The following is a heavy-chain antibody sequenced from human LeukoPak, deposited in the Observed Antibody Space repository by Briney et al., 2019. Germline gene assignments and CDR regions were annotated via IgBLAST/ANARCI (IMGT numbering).Heavy chain of an antibody. V-gene: IGHV1-18*01. CDR3: ARATDFLLSRGLAP. Sequence: ASVKVSCKASGYTFTSYGISWVRQAPGQGLEWMGWISAYNGNTNYAQKLQGRVTMTTDTSTSTAYMELRSLRSDDTAVYYCARATDFLLSRGLAPWGQGTLVTVSS. CDR1: GYTFTSYG. CDR2: ISAYNGNT. J-gene: IGHJ5*02. D-gene: IGHD3/OR15-3a*01.